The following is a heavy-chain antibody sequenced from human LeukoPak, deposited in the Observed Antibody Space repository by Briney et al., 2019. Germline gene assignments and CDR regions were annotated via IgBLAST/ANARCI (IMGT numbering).Heavy chain of an antibody. CDR3: ARGYYDSSGYDVGCFDY. D-gene: IGHD3-22*01. V-gene: IGHV4-4*07. CDR2: IYTSGST. CDR1: GGSISSYY. J-gene: IGHJ4*02. Sequence: PSETLSLTCTVSGGSISSYYWSWIRQPAGKGLEWLGRIYTSGSTNYNPSLKSRVTMSVDTSKNQFSLKLSSVTAADTAVYYCARGYYDSSGYDVGCFDYWGQGTLVTVSS.